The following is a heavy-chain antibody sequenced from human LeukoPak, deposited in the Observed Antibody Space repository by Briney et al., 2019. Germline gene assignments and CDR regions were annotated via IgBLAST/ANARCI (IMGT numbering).Heavy chain of an antibody. V-gene: IGHV4-59*01. J-gene: IGHJ5*02. CDR1: GGSISSYY. Sequence: SETLSLTCTVSGGSISSYYWSWIRQPPGKGLEWIGYIYYSGSTNYNPSLKSQVTISVDTSKNQFSLKLSSVTAADTAVYYCARFYDSSGYYLPWGQGTLVTVSS. CDR2: IYYSGST. D-gene: IGHD3-22*01. CDR3: ARFYDSSGYYLP.